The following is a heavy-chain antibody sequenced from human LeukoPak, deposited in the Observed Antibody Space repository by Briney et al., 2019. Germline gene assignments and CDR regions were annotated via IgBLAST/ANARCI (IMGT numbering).Heavy chain of an antibody. CDR2: TRNKANSYTT. Sequence: GSLRLSCAASGFTFSDHYMDWVRQAPGKGLEWVGRTRNKANSYTTEYAASVKGRFTISRDDSKNSLYLQMNSLKTEDTAVYYCARGGLVRYYYYYMDVWGKGTTVTISS. J-gene: IGHJ6*03. V-gene: IGHV3-72*01. D-gene: IGHD3/OR15-3a*01. CDR1: GFTFSDHY. CDR3: ARGGLVRYYYYYMDV.